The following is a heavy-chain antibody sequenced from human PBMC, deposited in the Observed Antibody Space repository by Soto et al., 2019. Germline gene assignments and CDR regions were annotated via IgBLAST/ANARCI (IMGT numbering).Heavy chain of an antibody. D-gene: IGHD3-3*01. J-gene: IGHJ3*01. V-gene: IGHV3-23*01. CDR2: ISNDGRGI. CDR1: GFTFSNYG. Sequence: EVQLLESGGGLVQPGGSLRLSCAASGFTFSNYGMNWVRQAPGKGLEWVSVISNDGRGIYYADSVKGRFTISRDNSKNTVYLQMSGLRGEDTALYYCAKDRFLVRAPVDFWGRGTMVTVSS. CDR3: AKDRFLVRAPVDF.